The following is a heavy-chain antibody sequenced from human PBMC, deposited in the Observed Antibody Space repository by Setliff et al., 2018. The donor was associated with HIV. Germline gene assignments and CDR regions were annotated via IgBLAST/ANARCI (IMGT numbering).Heavy chain of an antibody. CDR1: GGSITPHY. CDR2: IYYSGST. Sequence: SLTCTVSGGSITPHYWSWIRQPPGKGLEWIGLIYYSGSTNYSPSLKSRVTISVDSSKNQFSLKLTSVTAADAAIYYCARQFPPYHSGAHYSDLWSQGTLVTV. D-gene: IGHD6-19*01. V-gene: IGHV4-59*11. J-gene: IGHJ5*02. CDR3: ARQFPPYHSGAHYSDL.